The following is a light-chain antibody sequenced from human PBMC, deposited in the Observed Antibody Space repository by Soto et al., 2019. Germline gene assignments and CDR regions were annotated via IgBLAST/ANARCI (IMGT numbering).Light chain of an antibody. CDR3: QKYGKSPLT. CDR1: QSISSTY. J-gene: IGKJ4*01. V-gene: IGKV3-20*01. CDR2: SAS. Sequence: EIVLTQSPGTLSLFPGERATLSCRARQSISSTYLAWYQQKPGQAPRLLIFSASSRATGIPDRFSGSGSGKDFTITIIRLEPEDVAVYHCQKYGKSPLTFGGGTKVEIK.